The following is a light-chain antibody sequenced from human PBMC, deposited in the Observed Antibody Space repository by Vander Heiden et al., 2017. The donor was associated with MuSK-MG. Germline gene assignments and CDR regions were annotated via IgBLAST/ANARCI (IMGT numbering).Light chain of an antibody. J-gene: IGKJ1*01. Sequence: DIVMTQSPDSLAVSLGERATINCHSSQSVLYSSNNQNYLAWYQQKPGQPPKLLIYWASTRESGVPDRFSGSGSGTDFTLTISSLQAEDVAVYYCQKYDSTPPWTFGQGTKVDIK. CDR2: WAS. V-gene: IGKV4-1*01. CDR3: QKYDSTPPWT. CDR1: QSVLYSSNNQNY.